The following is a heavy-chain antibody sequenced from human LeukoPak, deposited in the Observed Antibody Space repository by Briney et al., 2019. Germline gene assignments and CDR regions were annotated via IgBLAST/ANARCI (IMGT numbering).Heavy chain of an antibody. CDR1: GFTFSDYY. Sequence: GGSLRLSCAASGFTFSDYYMSWIRQAPGKGLEWVSYISSSGSTIYYADSVKGRFTISRDNAKNSLYLQMSSLRAEDTAVYYCAKDGRIIVYYFDYWGQGTLVTVSS. CDR3: AKDGRIIVYYFDY. CDR2: ISSSGSTI. J-gene: IGHJ4*02. V-gene: IGHV3-11*01. D-gene: IGHD2/OR15-2a*01.